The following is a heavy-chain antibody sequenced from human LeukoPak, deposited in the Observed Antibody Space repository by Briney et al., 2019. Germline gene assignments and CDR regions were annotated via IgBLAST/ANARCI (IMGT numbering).Heavy chain of an antibody. CDR3: TREHEAPRYRLFDL. D-gene: IGHD6-6*01. J-gene: IGHJ2*01. CDR2: SHKDGRSTDT. Sequence: GGSLRLSCAASGFTFSSYWMHWVRQAPGMGLGWVSRSHKDGRSTDTDYADSVRGRFTISRDNAKNTLYLEMNNLRAEDTAVYYCTREHEAPRYRLFDLWGRGTLVTVSS. CDR1: GFTFSSYW. V-gene: IGHV3-74*01.